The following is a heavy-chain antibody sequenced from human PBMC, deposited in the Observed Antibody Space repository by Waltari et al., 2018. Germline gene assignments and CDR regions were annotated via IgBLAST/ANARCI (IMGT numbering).Heavy chain of an antibody. CDR1: GGSISSSSYY. J-gene: IGHJ5*02. Sequence: LQLQESGPGLVKPPETLSLSCPVSGGSISSSSYYWGWLRQPPEKGLEWVASMDYSGRTYYNPSLKSRVTISVDTSKNQFSLEVRSVTAADTAVYYCARGFGSATTSRFDPWGQGIVVTVSS. CDR3: ARGFGSATTSRFDP. CDR2: MDYSGRT. V-gene: IGHV4-39*07. D-gene: IGHD5-12*01.